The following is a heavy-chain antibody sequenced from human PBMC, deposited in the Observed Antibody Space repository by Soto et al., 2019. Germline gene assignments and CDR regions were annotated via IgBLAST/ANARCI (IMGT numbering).Heavy chain of an antibody. CDR1: GFTVSSNY. D-gene: IGHD3-9*01. Sequence: GSLRLSCAASGFTVSSNYMSWVRQAPGKGLEWVSVIYSGGSTYYADSVKGRFTISRHNSKNTLYLQMNSLRAEDTAVYYCARDLVNYDILTGADYYYMDVWGKGTTVTVSS. CDR2: IYSGGST. J-gene: IGHJ6*03. CDR3: ARDLVNYDILTGADYYYMDV. V-gene: IGHV3-53*04.